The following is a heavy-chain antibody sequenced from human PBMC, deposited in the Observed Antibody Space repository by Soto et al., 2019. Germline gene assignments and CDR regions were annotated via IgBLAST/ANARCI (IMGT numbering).Heavy chain of an antibody. CDR1: GFTFSNAW. V-gene: IGHV3-15*01. CDR2: IKSKTDGGTT. J-gene: IGHJ6*03. Sequence: GGSLRLSCAASGFTFSNAWMSWVRQAPGKGLEWVGRIKSKTDGGTTDYAAPVKGRFTISRDDSKNTLYLQMNSLKTEDTAVYYCTTDLEHPLYYYYYYMDVWGKGTTVTVSS. CDR3: TTDLEHPLYYYYYYMDV. D-gene: IGHD1-1*01.